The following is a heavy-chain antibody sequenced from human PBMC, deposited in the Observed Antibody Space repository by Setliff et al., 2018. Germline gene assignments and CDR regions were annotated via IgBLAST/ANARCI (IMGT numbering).Heavy chain of an antibody. V-gene: IGHV4-61*09. D-gene: IGHD3-9*01. J-gene: IGHJ4*02. Sequence: SETLSLTCSVSGGSISSGGFYWSWIRQSAGRGLEWIGHFHTGGATDYNLSLKSRVTISLDSSKNQFSLRLSSVTAADAAVYFCARAPRYFDPTGSYFDYWGQGTLVTVS. CDR2: FHTGGAT. CDR1: GGSISSGGFY. CDR3: ARAPRYFDPTGSYFDY.